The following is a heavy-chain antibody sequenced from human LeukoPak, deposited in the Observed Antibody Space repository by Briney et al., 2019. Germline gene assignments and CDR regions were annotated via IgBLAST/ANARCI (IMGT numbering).Heavy chain of an antibody. CDR3: AREGSTVTTQNAFDI. CDR2: INPNSGGT. Sequence: ASVKVSCKASGYTFTGYYMHWVRQAPGQGLEWMGWINPNSGGTNYAQKFQGRVTMTRDTSISTAYMELSRLRSDDTALYYCAREGSTVTTQNAFDIWGQGTTVTVSS. D-gene: IGHD4-17*01. J-gene: IGHJ3*02. CDR1: GYTFTGYY. V-gene: IGHV1-2*02.